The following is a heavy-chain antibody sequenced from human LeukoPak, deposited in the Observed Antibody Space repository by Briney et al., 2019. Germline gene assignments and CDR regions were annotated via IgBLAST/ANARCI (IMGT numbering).Heavy chain of an antibody. V-gene: IGHV3-74*01. J-gene: IGHJ6*03. Sequence: GGSLRLSCAASRFTFSSYWMHWVRQAPGKGLVWVSRINSDGSSTSYADSVKGRFTISRDNAKNTLYLQMNSLRAEDTAVYYCARGSCSPGYYYYYYMDVWGKGTTVTVSS. D-gene: IGHD2-15*01. CDR2: INSDGSST. CDR3: ARGSCSPGYYYYYYMDV. CDR1: RFTFSSYW.